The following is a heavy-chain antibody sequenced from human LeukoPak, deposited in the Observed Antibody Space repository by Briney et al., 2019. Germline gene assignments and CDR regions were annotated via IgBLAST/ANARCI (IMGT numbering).Heavy chain of an antibody. Sequence: PGGSLRLSCAASGFTFDDYAMHWVRQAPGKGLEWVSGISWNSGSIGYADSVEGRFTISRDNAKNSLYLQMNSLRAEDTALYYCAKDLAYYYDSSGYPQAFDIWGQGTMATVSS. V-gene: IGHV3-9*01. CDR3: AKDLAYYYDSSGYPQAFDI. CDR1: GFTFDDYA. CDR2: ISWNSGSI. J-gene: IGHJ3*02. D-gene: IGHD3-22*01.